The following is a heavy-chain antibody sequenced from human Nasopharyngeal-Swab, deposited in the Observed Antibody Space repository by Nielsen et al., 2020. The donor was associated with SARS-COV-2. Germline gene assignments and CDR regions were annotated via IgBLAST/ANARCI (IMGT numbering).Heavy chain of an antibody. D-gene: IGHD5-12*01. Sequence: SDTLSLTFTVSGSSFINYYWSWIRQPPGKGLDWIGYIYFSGTSNYNPSLKSRVTISIDTSKNQFSLRLNSVTAADTAVYYCARAQWLRLDYWGQGSLVTVSS. CDR1: GSSFINYY. CDR3: ARAQWLRLDY. V-gene: IGHV4-59*13. CDR2: IYFSGTS. J-gene: IGHJ4*02.